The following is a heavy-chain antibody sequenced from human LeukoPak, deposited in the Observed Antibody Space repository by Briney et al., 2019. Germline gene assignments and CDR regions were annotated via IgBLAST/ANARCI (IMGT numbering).Heavy chain of an antibody. Sequence: HGESLKISCEGSGYSFSNYWIGWVRQMPGKGLEWMGIIYPGDYETRYSPSFQGLVTISVDKSISTAYLQWRSLKASDTAMYYCAIPPGYCGNDCSFDHWGEGTLVSVSS. V-gene: IGHV5-51*01. D-gene: IGHD2-21*02. CDR2: IYPGDYET. J-gene: IGHJ4*02. CDR1: GYSFSNYW. CDR3: AIPPGYCGNDCSFDH.